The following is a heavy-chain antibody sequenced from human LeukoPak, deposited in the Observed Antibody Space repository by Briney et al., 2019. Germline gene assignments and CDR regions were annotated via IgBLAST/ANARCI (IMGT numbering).Heavy chain of an antibody. J-gene: IGHJ4*02. CDR1: GGSISSDY. Sequence: SETLSLTCTVSGGSISSDYWSWIRQPPGKGLEWIGYIYYSGITNYNPSLKSRVTISVDTSKYQFSLKLSSVTAADTTVYYCARLHYDSSGYYYFDYWGQGTLVTVSS. D-gene: IGHD3-22*01. CDR2: IYYSGIT. V-gene: IGHV4-59*08. CDR3: ARLHYDSSGYYYFDY.